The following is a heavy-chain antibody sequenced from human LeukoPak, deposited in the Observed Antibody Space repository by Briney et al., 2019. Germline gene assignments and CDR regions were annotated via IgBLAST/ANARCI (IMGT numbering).Heavy chain of an antibody. CDR1: GFTFSSYG. Sequence: GGSLRLSCAASGFTFSSYGMHWVRQAPGKGLEWVAVISYDGSNKYYADSVKGRFTISRDNSKNTLYLQMNSLRAEDTAVYYCAKLPLGYCSGGSCNAFDIWGQGTMVTVSS. J-gene: IGHJ3*02. D-gene: IGHD2-15*01. CDR2: ISYDGSNK. V-gene: IGHV3-30*18. CDR3: AKLPLGYCSGGSCNAFDI.